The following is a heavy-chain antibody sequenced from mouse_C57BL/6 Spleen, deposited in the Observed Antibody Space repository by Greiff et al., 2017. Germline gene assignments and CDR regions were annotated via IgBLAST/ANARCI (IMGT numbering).Heavy chain of an antibody. V-gene: IGHV14-3*01. CDR1: GFHIKNTY. J-gene: IGHJ2*01. Sequence: VQLKESVAELVRPGASVKLSCTASGFHIKNTYMHWVKQRPEQGLEWIGRIDPANGNTKYAPKFQGKATITADTSSNTAYLQLSSLTSEDTAIYYCARKTVVDYWGQGTTLTVSS. CDR3: ARKTVVDY. D-gene: IGHD1-1*01. CDR2: IDPANGNT.